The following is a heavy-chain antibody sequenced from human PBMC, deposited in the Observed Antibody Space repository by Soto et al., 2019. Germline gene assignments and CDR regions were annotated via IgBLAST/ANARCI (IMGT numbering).Heavy chain of an antibody. J-gene: IGHJ4*02. V-gene: IGHV3-23*01. Sequence: PGGSLRLSCAASGFTSSSYAMSWVRQAPGKGLEWVSAISGSGGSTYYADSVKGRFTISRDNSKNTLYLQMNSLRAEDTAVYYCAKGLYCSGGSCYTYFDYWGQGTLVTVSS. D-gene: IGHD2-15*01. CDR3: AKGLYCSGGSCYTYFDY. CDR2: ISGSGGST. CDR1: GFTSSSYA.